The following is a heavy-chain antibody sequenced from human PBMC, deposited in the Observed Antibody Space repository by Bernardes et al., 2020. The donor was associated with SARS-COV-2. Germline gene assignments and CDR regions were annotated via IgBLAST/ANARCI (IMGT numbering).Heavy chain of an antibody. D-gene: IGHD6-25*01. V-gene: IGHV3-23*01. CDR3: PKNAANGGKSLCGY. CDR1: GFTFSSYA. CDR2: ISGSGGST. Sequence: GGSLRLSCAASGFTFSSYAMTWVRQAPGKGLEWVSAISGSGGSTYYADSVKGRFTISRDNSKNTLYLQMNSLRAKGTAIYYCPKNAANGGKSLCGYWSQGTLITVS. J-gene: IGHJ4*02.